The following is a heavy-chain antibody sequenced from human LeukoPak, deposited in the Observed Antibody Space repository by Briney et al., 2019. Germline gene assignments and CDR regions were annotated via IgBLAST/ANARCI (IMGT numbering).Heavy chain of an antibody. V-gene: IGHV3-74*01. Sequence: GGSLRLSCAASGFTFSSYWMHWVRQAPGKGLVWVSRINTDGSSTSYADSVKGRFTISRDNAKNTLYLQMNSLRAEDTAVYYCARDPSYDFWSGYYTEGDAFDIWGRGTMVTVSS. CDR2: INTDGSST. J-gene: IGHJ3*02. D-gene: IGHD3-3*01. CDR3: ARDPSYDFWSGYYTEGDAFDI. CDR1: GFTFSSYW.